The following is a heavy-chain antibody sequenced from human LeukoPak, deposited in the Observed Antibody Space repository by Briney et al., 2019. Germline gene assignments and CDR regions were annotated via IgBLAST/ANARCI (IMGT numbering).Heavy chain of an antibody. Sequence: SETLSLICTVSGGSISSYYWSWIRQPPGKGLEWIGYIYYSGSTNYSPSLKSRVTISVDTSKNQFSLKLSSVTAADTAVYHCASYSRGPQHNWFDPWGQGTLVTVSS. D-gene: IGHD6-13*01. CDR3: ASYSRGPQHNWFDP. CDR2: IYYSGST. CDR1: GGSISSYY. J-gene: IGHJ5*02. V-gene: IGHV4-59*01.